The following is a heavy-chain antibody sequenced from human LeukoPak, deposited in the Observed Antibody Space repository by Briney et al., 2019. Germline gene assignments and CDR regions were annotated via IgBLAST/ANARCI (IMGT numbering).Heavy chain of an antibody. CDR3: VKVRGVYTGFDP. J-gene: IGHJ5*02. CDR2: IYYSGST. D-gene: IGHD3-10*01. V-gene: IGHV4-59*01. Sequence: GSLRLSCAASGFTFSSYSMNWIRQPPGKGLEWIGYIYYSGSTNYNPSLKSRVTISVDTSKNQFSLKLRSVTAADTAVYYCVKVRGVYTGFDPWGQGTLVTVSS. CDR1: GFTFSSYS.